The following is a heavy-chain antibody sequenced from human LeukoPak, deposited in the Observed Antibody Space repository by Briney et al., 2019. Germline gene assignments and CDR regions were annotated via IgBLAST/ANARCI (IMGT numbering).Heavy chain of an antibody. D-gene: IGHD3-10*01. CDR2: IYYSGST. V-gene: IGHV4-59*01. Sequence: SETLSLTCTVSGGSISSYHWSWIRQPPGKGLEWIGYIYYSGSTNYNPSLKSRVTISVDTSKNQFSLKLSSVTAADTAVYYCARAATSYYYGSGSYYIDYWGQGTLVTVSS. CDR3: ARAATSYYYGSGSYYIDY. J-gene: IGHJ4*02. CDR1: GGSISSYH.